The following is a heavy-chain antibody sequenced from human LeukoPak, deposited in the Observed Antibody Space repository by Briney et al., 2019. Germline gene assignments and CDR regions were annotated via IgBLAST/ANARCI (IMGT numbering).Heavy chain of an antibody. D-gene: IGHD3-9*01. CDR3: ARGGIRYFDYSRVFDY. CDR2: INHSGST. J-gene: IGHJ4*02. CDR1: GGSFSGYY. Sequence: SETLSLTCAVYGGSFSGYYWSWIRQPPGKGLEWSGEINHSGSTNYNPSLKSRVTISVDTSKNQFSLKLSSVSSADTAVYYCARGGIRYFDYSRVFDYWGQGTLVTVSS. V-gene: IGHV4-34*01.